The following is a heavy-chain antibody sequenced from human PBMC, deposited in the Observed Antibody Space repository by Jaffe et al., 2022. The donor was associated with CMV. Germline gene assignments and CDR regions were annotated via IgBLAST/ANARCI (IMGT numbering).Heavy chain of an antibody. J-gene: IGHJ3*02. V-gene: IGHV3-7*03. Sequence: EVQLVESGGGLVQPGGSLRLSCAASGFTFSSYWMSWVRQAPGKGLEWVANIKQDGSEKYYVDSVKGRFTISRDNAKNSLYLQMNSLRAEDTAVYYCARVKLYPGDAFDIWGQGTMVTVSS. CDR2: IKQDGSEK. CDR1: GFTFSSYW. CDR3: ARVKLYPGDAFDI.